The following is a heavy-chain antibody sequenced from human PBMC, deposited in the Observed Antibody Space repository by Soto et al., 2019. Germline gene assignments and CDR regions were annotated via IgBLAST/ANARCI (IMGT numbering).Heavy chain of an antibody. J-gene: IGHJ6*02. V-gene: IGHV1-46*01. Sequence: QEQLVQSGAEVKKPGASVVISCKTSGYTFSDYNIFWVRQAPGQGLEYVGVINPSGGGAGYAPSFQGGVTITRDTSTRTVYMELSSLKSEDTAVYYCAKGRSIPVLAYYYHGWDVWGQGTTVTVSS. D-gene: IGHD2-2*02. CDR3: AKGRSIPVLAYYYHGWDV. CDR1: GYTFSDYN. CDR2: INPSGGGA.